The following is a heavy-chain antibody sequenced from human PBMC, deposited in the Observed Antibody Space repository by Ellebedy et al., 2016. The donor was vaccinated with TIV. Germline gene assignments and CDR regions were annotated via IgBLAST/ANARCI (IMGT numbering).Heavy chain of an antibody. Sequence: GESLKISCAASGFTFSSYWMSWVRQAPGKGLEWVANIKQDGSEKYYVDSVKGRFTISRDNDKNSLYLQMNSLRAEETAVYYCARARYSNKPFDYWGQGTLVTVSS. J-gene: IGHJ4*02. CDR1: GFTFSSYW. CDR3: ARARYSNKPFDY. CDR2: IKQDGSEK. V-gene: IGHV3-7*01. D-gene: IGHD6-13*01.